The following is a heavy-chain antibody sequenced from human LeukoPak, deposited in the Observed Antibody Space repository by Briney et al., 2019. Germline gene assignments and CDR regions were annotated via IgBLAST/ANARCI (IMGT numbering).Heavy chain of an antibody. D-gene: IGHD3-22*01. V-gene: IGHV4-34*01. CDR2: INHSGST. CDR3: ASNKQTYYYDSSGYLNWFDP. J-gene: IGHJ5*02. CDR1: GGSFSGYY. Sequence: SETLSLTCAVYGGSFSGYYWSWIRQPPGKGLEWIGEINHSGSTNYNPSLKSRVTISVDTSKNQFSLKLSSVTAADTAVYYCASNKQTYYYDSSGYLNWFDPWGQGTLVTVSS.